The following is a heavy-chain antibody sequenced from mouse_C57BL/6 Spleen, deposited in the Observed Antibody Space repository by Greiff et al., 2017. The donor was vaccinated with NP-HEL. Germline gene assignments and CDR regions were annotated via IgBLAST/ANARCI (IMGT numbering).Heavy chain of an antibody. CDR2: IDPSDSYT. Sequence: QVQLKQPGAELVMPGASVKLSCKASGYTFTSYWMHWVKQRPGQGLEWIGEIDPSDSYTNYNQKFKGKSTLTVDKSSSTAYMQLSSLTSEDSAVYCCARGYPWYFDVWGTGTTVTVSS. J-gene: IGHJ1*03. D-gene: IGHD1-2*01. CDR1: GYTFTSYW. CDR3: ARGYPWYFDV. V-gene: IGHV1-69*01.